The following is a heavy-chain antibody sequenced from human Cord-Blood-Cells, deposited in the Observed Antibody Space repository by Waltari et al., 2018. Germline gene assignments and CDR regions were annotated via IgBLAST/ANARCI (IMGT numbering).Heavy chain of an antibody. V-gene: IGHV3-30*18. CDR1: AFTFSSHM. D-gene: IGHD3-10*01. CDR3: AKDSKTGGSGCYCYYYYMDV. CDR2: ISYAGSNK. J-gene: IGHJ6*03. Sequence: VQPGRSLRLSCAAPAFTFSSHMLHWVRQAPGKGLKWVAVISYAGSNKYYAVSVKDRFTITRYNSKNTLYLQINSLRAEDTAVNYCAKDSKTGGSGCYCYYYYMDVWGKGTTVTVSS.